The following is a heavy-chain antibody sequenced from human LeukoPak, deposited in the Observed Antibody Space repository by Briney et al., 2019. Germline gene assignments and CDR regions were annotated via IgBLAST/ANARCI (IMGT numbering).Heavy chain of an antibody. V-gene: IGHV4-34*01. CDR3: ARGSLVDGILTGYGRPFDY. D-gene: IGHD3-9*01. CDR1: GGSFSGYY. J-gene: IGHJ4*02. Sequence: SETLSLTCAVYGGSFSGYYWSWIRQPPGKGLEWIGEINHSGSTNYNPSLKSRVTISVDTSKNQFSLKLSSVTAADTAVYYCARGSLVDGILTGYGRPFDYWGQGTLVTVSS. CDR2: INHSGST.